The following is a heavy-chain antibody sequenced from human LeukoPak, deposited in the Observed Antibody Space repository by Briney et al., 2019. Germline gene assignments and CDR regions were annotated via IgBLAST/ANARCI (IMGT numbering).Heavy chain of an antibody. Sequence: AGGSLRLSCAASGFTFSSYEMNWVRQAPGKGLEWVSYISSSGSTIYYADSVKGRFTISRDNAKNSLYLQMNSLRAEDTAVYYCARSAHYIGEYYFDYWGQGTLVTVSS. CDR1: GFTFSSYE. V-gene: IGHV3-48*03. CDR3: ARSAHYIGEYYFDY. D-gene: IGHD3-10*01. J-gene: IGHJ4*02. CDR2: ISSSGSTI.